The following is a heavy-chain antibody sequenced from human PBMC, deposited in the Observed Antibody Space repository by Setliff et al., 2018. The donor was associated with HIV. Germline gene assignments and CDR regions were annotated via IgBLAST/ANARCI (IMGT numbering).Heavy chain of an antibody. CDR3: ARYTVGSMVDY. D-gene: IGHD5-12*01. CDR1: GGSIISDIFY. J-gene: IGHJ4*02. CDR2: ICPGST. V-gene: IGHV4-39*01. Sequence: PSETRSLTCSVSGGSIISDIFYWGWIRQPTGKGLEWIGSICPGSTKCTPSLRSRLTISLDSTTNQFSVTLCSVTAADTAMYYCARYTVGSMVDYWGPGTLVTVSS.